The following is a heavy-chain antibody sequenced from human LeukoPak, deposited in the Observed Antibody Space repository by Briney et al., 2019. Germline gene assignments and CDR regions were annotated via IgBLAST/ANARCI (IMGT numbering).Heavy chain of an antibody. J-gene: IGHJ4*02. Sequence: LETLSLTCTVSGGSISSYYWSWIRQPPGKGLEWIGYIYYSGSTNYNPSLKSRVTISVDTSKNQFSLKLSSVTAADTAVYYCARESGVVVVPAQSDYWGQGTLVTVSS. CDR1: GGSISSYY. D-gene: IGHD2-2*01. CDR3: ARESGVVVVPAQSDY. CDR2: IYYSGST. V-gene: IGHV4-59*01.